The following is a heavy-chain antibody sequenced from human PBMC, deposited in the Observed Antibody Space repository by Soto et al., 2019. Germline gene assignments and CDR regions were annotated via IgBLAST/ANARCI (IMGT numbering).Heavy chain of an antibody. CDR2: IWYDGSKQ. D-gene: IGHD2-2*01. J-gene: IGHJ4*02. Sequence: QVQLVESGGGVVQPGRSLRLSCVATGFTFSSYGMNWVRQAPGKGLEWVAVIWYDGSKQYYADSVKCRFSISRDNSKDTLYLQMNSLRAEDTAVYYCARDVVGYCRSSTCENSDYWGQGTLVTVSS. CDR3: ARDVVGYCRSSTCENSDY. V-gene: IGHV3-33*01. CDR1: GFTFSSYG.